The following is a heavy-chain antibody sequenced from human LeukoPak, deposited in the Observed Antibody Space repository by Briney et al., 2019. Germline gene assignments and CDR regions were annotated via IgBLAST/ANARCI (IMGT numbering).Heavy chain of an antibody. Sequence: ASVKVSCKASGYTFTRYGISWGRQAPGQGLEWMGWISAYNGNTKYAQKFQGRVTMTTDTSTATVSMDLGSLRSDDTAVYYCARQSYIAGAGIQRRGDDAFDIWGQGTMVTVSS. D-gene: IGHD6-13*01. CDR3: ARQSYIAGAGIQRRGDDAFDI. CDR1: GYTFTRYG. J-gene: IGHJ3*02. CDR2: ISAYNGNT. V-gene: IGHV1-18*01.